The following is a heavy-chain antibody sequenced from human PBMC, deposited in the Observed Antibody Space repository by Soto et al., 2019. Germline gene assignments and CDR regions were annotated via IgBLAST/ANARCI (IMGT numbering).Heavy chain of an antibody. CDR2: MSSDASNK. D-gene: IGHD6-6*01. V-gene: IGHV3-30*18. CDR1: GFNFRAYG. CDR3: AKGSSSVYYYYYGMDV. Sequence: GGSLRLSCAASGFNFRAYGMHWVRQAPGKGLQWVAVMSSDASNKYYADSVKGRFTISRDNSQNTLYPQMNSLRPEDTAVYYCAKGSSSVYYYYYGMDVWGQGTTVTVSS. J-gene: IGHJ6*02.